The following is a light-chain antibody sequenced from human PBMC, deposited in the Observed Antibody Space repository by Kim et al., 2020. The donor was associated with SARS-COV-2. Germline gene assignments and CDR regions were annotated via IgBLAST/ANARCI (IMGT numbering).Light chain of an antibody. V-gene: IGKV4-1*01. CDR1: QSVLYSSNNKNY. J-gene: IGKJ1*01. CDR2: WAS. Sequence: ATNTCKTSQSVLYSSNNKNYLAWYQQKPGQPPKLLIYWASTRESGVPDRFSGSGSGTDFTLTISSLQAEDVAVYYCQQYYRTPRTFGQGTKVDIK. CDR3: QQYYRTPRT.